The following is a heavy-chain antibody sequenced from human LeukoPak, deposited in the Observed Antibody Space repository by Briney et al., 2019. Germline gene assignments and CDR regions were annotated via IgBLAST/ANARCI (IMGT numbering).Heavy chain of an antibody. J-gene: IGHJ4*02. Sequence: SETLSLTCTVSGGSISSSSYYWGWIRQPPGKGLEWIGSIYYSGSTYYNPSLKSRVTISVDTSKNQFSLKLSSVTAADTAVYYCAREGRWELLRSFDYWGQGTLVTVSS. CDR1: GGSISSSSYY. D-gene: IGHD1-26*01. CDR3: AREGRWELLRSFDY. CDR2: IYYSGST. V-gene: IGHV4-39*07.